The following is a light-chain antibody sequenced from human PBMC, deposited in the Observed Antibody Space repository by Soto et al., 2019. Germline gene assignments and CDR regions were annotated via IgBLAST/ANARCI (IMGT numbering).Light chain of an antibody. CDR2: GAS. V-gene: IGKV3-20*01. CDR3: QQYGSSAFT. J-gene: IGKJ3*01. Sequence: EIVLTQSPGILSLSPGDRATLSCRASQSVSSSFLAWYQQKPGQAPRLLIYGASSRATGIPDRFSGSGSGTDFTLTISRLEPDDFAVYYCQQYGSSAFTVGPGTKVDIK. CDR1: QSVSSSF.